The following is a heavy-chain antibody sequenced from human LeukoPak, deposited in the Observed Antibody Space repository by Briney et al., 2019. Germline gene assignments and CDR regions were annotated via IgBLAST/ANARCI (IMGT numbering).Heavy chain of an antibody. D-gene: IGHD4-23*01. CDR1: GYSIGSGYY. Sequence: SETLSLTCVVSGYSIGSGYYWGWIRQPPGMGLEWIASIPHSGTTYYNPSLKSRVTISVDTSKNHFSLELSSVTAADTAVYYCARDGGNSAYWGQGTLVTVSS. CDR2: IPHSGTT. CDR3: ARDGGNSAY. V-gene: IGHV4-38-2*02. J-gene: IGHJ4*02.